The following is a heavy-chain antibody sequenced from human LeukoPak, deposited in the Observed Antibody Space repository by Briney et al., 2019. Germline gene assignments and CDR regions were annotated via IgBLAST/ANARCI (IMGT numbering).Heavy chain of an antibody. CDR1: GGSISSYY. CDR3: ARASYYDPPRAYYYYMDV. CDR2: TYTSGST. J-gene: IGHJ6*03. V-gene: IGHV4-4*09. Sequence: PSETLSLTCTVSGGSISSYYWSWIRQPPGKGLEWIGYTYTSGSTNYNPSLKSRVTISVDTSKNQFSLKLSSVTAADTAVYYCARASYYDPPRAYYYYMDVWGKGTTVTVSS. D-gene: IGHD3-3*01.